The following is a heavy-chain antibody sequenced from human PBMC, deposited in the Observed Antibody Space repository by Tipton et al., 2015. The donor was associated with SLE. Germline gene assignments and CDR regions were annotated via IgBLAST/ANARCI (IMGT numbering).Heavy chain of an antibody. CDR2: INHTGGRT. Sequence: TLSLTCDAYGGSLSGYFWTWIRQSPGKGLEWIGEINHTGGRTTYNPSLKSRVTISVDTSKNQFSLKLTSVTAADTAIYYCARAPGLERSYHYYYYMDVWGRGTTVTVSS. CDR1: GGSLSGYF. V-gene: IGHV4-34*01. D-gene: IGHD1-1*01. J-gene: IGHJ6*03. CDR3: ARAPGLERSYHYYYYMDV.